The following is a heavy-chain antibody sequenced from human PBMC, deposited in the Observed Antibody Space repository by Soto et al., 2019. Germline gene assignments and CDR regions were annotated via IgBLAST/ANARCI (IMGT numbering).Heavy chain of an antibody. CDR2: ISWNSGSI. CDR1: GFTFDDYA. CDR3: ANAVAFRGSHFDY. V-gene: IGHV3-9*01. Sequence: EVQLVESGGGLVQPGRSLRLSCAASGFTFDDYAMQWVRQAPGKGLEWVSGISWNSGSIAYADSVKGRFTISRDNAKNSLFLQMNRLRAEDTALYYCANAVAFRGSHFDYWGQGTLVSVSS. D-gene: IGHD6-19*01. J-gene: IGHJ4*02.